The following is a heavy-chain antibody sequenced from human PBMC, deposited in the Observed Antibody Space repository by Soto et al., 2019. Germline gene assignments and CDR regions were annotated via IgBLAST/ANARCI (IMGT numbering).Heavy chain of an antibody. V-gene: IGHV1-69*13. CDR3: ARTLGHSYWAQFDY. CDR1: GGTFSSYA. Sequence: GASVKVSCKASGGTFSSYAISWVRQAPGQGLEWMGGIIPIFGTANYAQKFQGRVTITADESTSTAYMELSSLRSEDTAMYYCARTLGHSYWAQFDYCCQGILITVSS. D-gene: IGHD5-18*01. J-gene: IGHJ4*02. CDR2: IIPIFGTA.